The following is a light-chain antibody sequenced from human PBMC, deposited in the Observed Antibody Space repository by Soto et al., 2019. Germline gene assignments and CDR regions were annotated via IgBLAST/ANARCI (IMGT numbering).Light chain of an antibody. CDR2: GAS. J-gene: IGKJ1*01. CDR1: QSVSSNY. V-gene: IGKV3-20*01. CDR3: KQYDSSPWT. Sequence: EIVLTQSPGTLSLSPGERATLSCRASQSVSSNYLAWYQQKPGQAPRLLIYGASSRATGISDKFSGSGSGTDFTLTISRLEPEDFAVYYCKQYDSSPWTFGQGTKVEIK.